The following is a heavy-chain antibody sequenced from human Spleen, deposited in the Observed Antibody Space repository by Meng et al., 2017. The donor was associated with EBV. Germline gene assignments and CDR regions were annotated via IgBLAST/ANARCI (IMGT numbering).Heavy chain of an antibody. CDR2: IGSTGSYT. CDR1: GFTFSSYS. J-gene: IGHJ4*02. V-gene: IGHV3-21*01. CDR3: ARDWYFNDF. D-gene: IGHD6-13*01. Sequence: EVPLVESGGGLVKPGESLRLSWAASGFTFSSYSMNWVRQAPGKGLEWVSSIGSTGSYTHYADSVKGRFTISRDNAKNSLYLQMNSLRADDTAVYYCARDWYFNDFWGQGTLVTVSS.